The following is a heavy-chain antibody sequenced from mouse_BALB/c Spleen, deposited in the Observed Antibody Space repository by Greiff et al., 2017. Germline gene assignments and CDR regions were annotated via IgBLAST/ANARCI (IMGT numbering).Heavy chain of an antibody. Sequence: EVKLVESGGGLVQPGGSLKLSCAASGFTFSSYTMSWVRQTPEKRLEWVAYISNGGGSTYYPDTVKGRFTISRDNAKNTLYLQMSSLKSEDTAMYYCARHRSTMISPFDYWGQGTTLTVSS. J-gene: IGHJ2*01. CDR1: GFTFSSYT. CDR3: ARHRSTMISPFDY. CDR2: ISNGGGST. D-gene: IGHD2-4*01. V-gene: IGHV5-12-2*01.